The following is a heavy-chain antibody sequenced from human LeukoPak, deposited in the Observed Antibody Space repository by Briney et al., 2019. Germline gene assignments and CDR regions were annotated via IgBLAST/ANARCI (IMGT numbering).Heavy chain of an antibody. D-gene: IGHD5-18*01. V-gene: IGHV1-2*02. CDR3: ARGVHNYGNFDS. Sequence: ASVKVSCKAFGYTITGYYIHWVRQAPGQGLEWMGWINPNNGGTNSAQKFQGRVTMTRDTSTSTVYMELRSLRSEDTAVYSCARGVHNYGNFDSWGQGTLVTVSS. CDR2: INPNNGGT. J-gene: IGHJ4*02. CDR1: GYTITGYY.